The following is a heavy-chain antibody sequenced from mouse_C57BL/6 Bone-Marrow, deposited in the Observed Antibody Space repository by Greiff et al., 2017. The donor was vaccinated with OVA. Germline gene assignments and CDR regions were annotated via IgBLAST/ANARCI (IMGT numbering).Heavy chain of an antibody. CDR3: APQTAQATCSWFAY. Sequence: SGPVLVKPGASVKMSCKASGYTFTDYYMNWVKQSHGKSLEWIGVINPYNGGTSYNQKFKGKATLTVDKSSSTAYMELNSLTSEDSAVYYCAPQTAQATCSWFAYWGQGTLVTVSA. CDR1: GYTFTDYY. CDR2: INPYNGGT. J-gene: IGHJ3*01. D-gene: IGHD3-2*02. V-gene: IGHV1-19*01.